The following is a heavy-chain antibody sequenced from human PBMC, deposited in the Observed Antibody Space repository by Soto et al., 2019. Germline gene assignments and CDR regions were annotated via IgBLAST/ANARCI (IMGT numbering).Heavy chain of an antibody. V-gene: IGHV1-69*06. CDR1: GCTFSSYA. D-gene: IGHD6-6*01. CDR3: ASKNQYNSSYYYGMDV. Sequence: QVQLVQSGAEVKKPGSSVKVSCKASGCTFSSYAISWVRQAPGQGLEWMGGIIPIFGTANYAQKFQGRVTITADKSTSTAYMELSSLRSEDTAVYYCASKNQYNSSYYYGMDVWGQGTTVTVSS. J-gene: IGHJ6*02. CDR2: IIPIFGTA.